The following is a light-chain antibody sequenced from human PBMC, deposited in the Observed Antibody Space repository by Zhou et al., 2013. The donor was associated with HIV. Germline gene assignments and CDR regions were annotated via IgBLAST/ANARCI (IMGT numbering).Light chain of an antibody. CDR3: QQLNSYFYT. Sequence: DIQMTQSPATLSASVGDRITITCRASQSISTYLAWYQQRPGRAPKLLVSGASTLGSGVPSRFSASGSGTEFTLTITALQPDDFATYYCQQLNSYFYTFGQGTKLEIK. J-gene: IGKJ2*01. V-gene: IGKV1-5*01. CDR2: GAS. CDR1: QSISTY.